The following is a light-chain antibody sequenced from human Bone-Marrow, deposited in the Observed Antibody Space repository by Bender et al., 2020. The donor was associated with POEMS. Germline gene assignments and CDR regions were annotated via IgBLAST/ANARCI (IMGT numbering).Light chain of an antibody. V-gene: IGLV2-23*03. CDR3: CSYTGSSTFV. CDR2: EGT. J-gene: IGLJ3*02. CDR1: SSDVGSYKL. Sequence: QSALTQPASVSGSPGQSITISCSGTSSDVGSYKLVSWYQQHPGKAPKLMIYEGTKRPSGVSDRFSGSKSGNTASLTISGLQAVDEADYYCCSYTGSSTFVFGAGTKLTVL.